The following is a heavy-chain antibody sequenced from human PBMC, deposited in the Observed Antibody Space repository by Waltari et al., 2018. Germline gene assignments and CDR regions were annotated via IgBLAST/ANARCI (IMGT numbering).Heavy chain of an antibody. CDR2: IIPIFGTA. CDR1: GGTFSSYA. D-gene: IGHD6-6*01. Sequence: QVQLVQSGAEVKKPGSSVKVSCKASGGTFSSYAISWVRQAPGQGLEWMGGIIPIFGTANYAQXFQXRVTITTDESTSTAYMELSSLRSEDTAVYYCARVGSSYNWFDPWGQGTXXXVSS. J-gene: IGHJ5*02. V-gene: IGHV1-69*05. CDR3: ARVGSSYNWFDP.